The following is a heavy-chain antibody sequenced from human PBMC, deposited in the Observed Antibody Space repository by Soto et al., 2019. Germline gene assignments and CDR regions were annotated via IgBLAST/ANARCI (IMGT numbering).Heavy chain of an antibody. J-gene: IGHJ6*02. CDR2: IYHAGSV. CDR1: GYSIASGYY. CDR3: ARTFDYYGMDV. Sequence: SETLSLTCAVSGYSIASGYYWAWIRQSPGKGLEWIGSIYHAGSVYYNPSLNSRVAVSLDTSKNHFSLKLTSVTAADTAVYYCARTFDYYGMDVGGQGTTVTVSS. V-gene: IGHV4-38-2*01.